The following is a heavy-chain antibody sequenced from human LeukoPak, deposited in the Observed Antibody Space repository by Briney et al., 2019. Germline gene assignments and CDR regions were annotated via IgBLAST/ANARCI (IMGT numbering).Heavy chain of an antibody. Sequence: PGGSLRLSCAAFGFTFSSYSMNWVRQAPGKGLEWVSSISSSSSYIYYADSVKGRFTISRDNAKNSLYLQMNSLRAEDTAVYYCARGDSRIVVVITVSWALDYWGQGTLVTVSS. J-gene: IGHJ4*02. D-gene: IGHD3-22*01. CDR2: ISSSSSYI. CDR3: ARGDSRIVVVITVSWALDY. CDR1: GFTFSSYS. V-gene: IGHV3-21*01.